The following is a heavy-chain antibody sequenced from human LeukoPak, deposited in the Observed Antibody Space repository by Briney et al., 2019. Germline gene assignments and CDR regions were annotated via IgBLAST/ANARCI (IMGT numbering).Heavy chain of an antibody. CDR3: ARDHIVYSGYCSGGSCYGSP. D-gene: IGHD2-15*01. CDR2: ISSSGSTI. CDR1: GGSFSGYY. V-gene: IGHV3-11*04. J-gene: IGHJ5*02. Sequence: LSLTCAVYGGSFSGYYWSWIRQPPGKGLEWVSYISSSGSTIYYADSVKGRFTISRDNAKNSLYLQMNSLRAEDTAVYYCARDHIVYSGYCSGGSCYGSPWGQGTLVTVSS.